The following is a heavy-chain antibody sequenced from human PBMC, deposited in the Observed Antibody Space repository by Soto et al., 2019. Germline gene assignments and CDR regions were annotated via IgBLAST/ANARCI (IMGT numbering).Heavy chain of an antibody. Sequence: QVQLVESGGGVVQPGRSLRLSCAASGFTFSSYAMHWVRQAPGKGLEWVAAISYDGSNKYYADSVKGRFTISRDNSKNPLYPQMNSLGAEDTALYYCARVSYGDYHFDYWGQGTLVTVSS. CDR1: GFTFSSYA. CDR2: ISYDGSNK. CDR3: ARVSYGDYHFDY. D-gene: IGHD4-17*01. J-gene: IGHJ4*02. V-gene: IGHV3-30-3*01.